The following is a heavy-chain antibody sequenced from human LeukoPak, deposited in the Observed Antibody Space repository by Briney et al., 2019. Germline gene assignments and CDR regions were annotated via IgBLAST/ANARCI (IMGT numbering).Heavy chain of an antibody. V-gene: IGHV3-48*01. Sequence: GGSLRLSCAGSGFTFSRYSINWVRQAPGKGLEWVSYISSRSDIIYYADSVKGRFTISRDNAKNSVHLQMNSLRAEDTAVYYCARDITGSYSFDSWGQGTLVTVSS. CDR3: ARDITGSYSFDS. CDR1: GFTFSRYS. CDR2: ISSRSDII. D-gene: IGHD3-10*01. J-gene: IGHJ4*02.